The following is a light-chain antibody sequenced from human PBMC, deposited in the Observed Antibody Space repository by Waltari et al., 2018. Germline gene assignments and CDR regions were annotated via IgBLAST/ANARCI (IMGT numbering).Light chain of an antibody. CDR1: SRDVGGFDF. V-gene: IGLV2-8*01. CDR3: SSFAGSSQML. J-gene: IGLJ2*01. CDR2: EVS. Sequence: QSALTQPPSASGSPGPSVTIPCTGTSRDVGGFDFVSWYHQHPGKIPRLMIYEVSKRPSGVPDRFSGSKSCNTASLTVSGLQVEDEADYYCSSFAGSSQMLFGGGTKLTVL.